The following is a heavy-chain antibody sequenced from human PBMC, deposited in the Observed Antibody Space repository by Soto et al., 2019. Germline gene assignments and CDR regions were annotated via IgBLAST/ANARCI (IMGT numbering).Heavy chain of an antibody. V-gene: IGHV1-46*01. CDR1: GYTFTSYY. J-gene: IGHJ2*01. CDR3: ARDLRGYSYAHWGYFDL. D-gene: IGHD5-18*01. Sequence: QVQLVQSGAEVKKPGASVKVSCKASGYTFTSYYMHWVRQAPGQGLEWMGIINPSGGSTSYAQKFRGRVTMTRDTSTSTVYMELSSLRSEDTAVYYCARDLRGYSYAHWGYFDLWGRGTLVTVSS. CDR2: INPSGGST.